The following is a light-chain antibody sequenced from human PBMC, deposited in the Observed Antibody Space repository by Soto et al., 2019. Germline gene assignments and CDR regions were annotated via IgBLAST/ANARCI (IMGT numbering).Light chain of an antibody. J-gene: IGKJ1*01. CDR2: DAS. CDR1: QSISDW. CDR3: QQYDSYSWT. V-gene: IGKV1-5*01. Sequence: DIQMTQSPSTLSASVGDRVTITCRASQSISDWVAWYQQKPGEAPKLLIFDASSLKSGVPSRFSGSGSGTEFTLTISILQSDDFGTYYCQQYDSYSWTFGQGTKVDIK.